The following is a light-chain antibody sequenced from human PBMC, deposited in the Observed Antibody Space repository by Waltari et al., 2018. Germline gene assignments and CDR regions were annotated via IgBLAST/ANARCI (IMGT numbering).Light chain of an antibody. CDR1: QSLLHTDGKTH. CDR2: EAS. V-gene: IGKV2-29*02. Sequence: DIVMTQTPLSLSVTPGQPASIPCKSSQSLLHTDGKTHLYWFLQKPGQSPQLLIYEASRRSSGAPDRFSGSGSGTDFTLRLSRVEAEDVGVYYCMQGIQLPNTFGGGTRVDLK. CDR3: MQGIQLPNT. J-gene: IGKJ4*01.